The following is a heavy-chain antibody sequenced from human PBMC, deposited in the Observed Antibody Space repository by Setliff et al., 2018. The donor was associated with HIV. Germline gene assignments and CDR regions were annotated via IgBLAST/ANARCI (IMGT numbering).Heavy chain of an antibody. CDR3: ARESACSSTSCPKVLDY. CDR1: GYTISTSG. D-gene: IGHD2-2*01. CDR2: TIPMFGTA. J-gene: IGHJ4*02. V-gene: IGHV1-69*13. Sequence: GASVKVSCKASGYTISTSGISWVRQAPGQGLEWMGGTIPMFGTANYAQKFQGRVTITADESTNTGYMELSGLRFEDTAVYYCARESACSSTSCPKVLDYWGQGTLVTVSS.